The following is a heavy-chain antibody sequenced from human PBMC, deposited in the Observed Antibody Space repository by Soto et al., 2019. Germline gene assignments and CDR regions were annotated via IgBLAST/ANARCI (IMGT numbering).Heavy chain of an antibody. CDR3: AKDVGSMIVVVITYFDY. Sequence: GGSLRLSCAASGFTFSSYAMSWVRQAPGKGLEWVSAISGSGGSTYYADSVKGRFTISRDNSKNTLYLQMNSLRAEDTAVYYCAKDVGSMIVVVITYFDYWGQGTLVTVS. CDR1: GFTFSSYA. J-gene: IGHJ4*02. CDR2: ISGSGGST. D-gene: IGHD3-22*01. V-gene: IGHV3-23*01.